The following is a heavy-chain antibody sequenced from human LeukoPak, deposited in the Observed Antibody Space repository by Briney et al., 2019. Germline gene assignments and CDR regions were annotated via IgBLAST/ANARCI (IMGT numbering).Heavy chain of an antibody. V-gene: IGHV3-15*01. CDR2: SISRSGGVTT. CDR1: GVTFRNAW. J-gene: IGHJ4*02. D-gene: IGHD3-10*01. CDR3: SAYYNGRGDY. Sequence: GGSLRLSCAASGVTFRNAWMTWVRQAPGRGLEWVGRSISRSGGVTTEYTAPVKGRFTISRDDSRNTVYLQMNSLKIEDTAVYYCSAYYNGRGDYWGQGTLVTVSS.